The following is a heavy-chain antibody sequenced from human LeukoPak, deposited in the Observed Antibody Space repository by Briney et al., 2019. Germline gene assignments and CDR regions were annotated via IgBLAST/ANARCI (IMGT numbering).Heavy chain of an antibody. CDR2: IYHSGST. V-gene: IGHV4-4*02. Sequence: SGTLSLTCAVSGGSISSSNWWSWARQPPGKGLEGIGEIYHSGSTNYNPSLRSRVTISVDKSKNQFSLKLSSVTAADMAVYYCARDLTMTVGSSRAFDIWGQGTMVTVSS. CDR1: GGSISSSNW. J-gene: IGHJ3*02. CDR3: ARDLTMTVGSSRAFDI. D-gene: IGHD3-22*01.